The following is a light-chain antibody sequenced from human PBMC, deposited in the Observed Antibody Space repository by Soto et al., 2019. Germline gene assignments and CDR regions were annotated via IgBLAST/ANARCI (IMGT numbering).Light chain of an antibody. CDR2: DAS. V-gene: IGKV1-5*01. Sequence: DIPISQSPFPPSASVGDRVTVTCPASQSIGTWLAWYQHRPGKAPSLLIYDASTLRSGVPSRFSGSGSGTEFTLTISSLQADDFATYYCQQSDTYPLTFGQGTRLEIK. CDR3: QQSDTYPLT. J-gene: IGKJ5*01. CDR1: QSIGTW.